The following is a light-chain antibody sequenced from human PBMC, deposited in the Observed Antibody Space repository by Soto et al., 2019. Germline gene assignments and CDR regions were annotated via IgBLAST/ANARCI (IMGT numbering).Light chain of an antibody. V-gene: IGKV1-27*01. CDR3: QKYNSAPQT. Sequence: DIQMTQSPSSLSASVGDRVTITCQASQDISNYLNWYQQKPGKGPELLIYAASTLQSGVPSRFSGSGSGTDFTLTISSLQPEDVATYFCQKYNSAPQTFGQGTKVDIK. J-gene: IGKJ1*01. CDR1: QDISNY. CDR2: AAS.